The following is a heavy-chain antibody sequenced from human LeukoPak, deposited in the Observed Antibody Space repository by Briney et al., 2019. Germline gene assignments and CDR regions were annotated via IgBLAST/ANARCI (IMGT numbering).Heavy chain of an antibody. D-gene: IGHD3-22*01. CDR3: AIGLNYYDSSGSRGNGAFDI. Sequence: GGSLRLSCAASGFTFSSYEMNWVRQAPGKGLEWVSYISSSGSTIYYADSVKGRFTISRDNAKNSLYLQMNSLRAEDTAVYYCAIGLNYYDSSGSRGNGAFDIWGQGTMVTVSS. J-gene: IGHJ3*02. V-gene: IGHV3-48*03. CDR1: GFTFSSYE. CDR2: ISSSGSTI.